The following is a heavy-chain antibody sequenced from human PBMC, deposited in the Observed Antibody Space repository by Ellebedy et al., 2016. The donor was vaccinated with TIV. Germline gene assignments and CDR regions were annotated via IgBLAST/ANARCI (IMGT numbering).Heavy chain of an antibody. CDR3: ARPGASYSSSWYDFDC. J-gene: IGHJ4*02. V-gene: IGHV3-21*01. D-gene: IGHD6-13*01. CDR1: GFTFSSFT. Sequence: PGGSLRLSCAASGFTFSSFTMNWVRQAPGKGLEWVSSISSRATYIPNADSVKGRFTISRDNAKNSLYLQMKSLRVEDTAVYYCARPGASYSSSWYDFDCWGQGTLVTVSS. CDR2: ISSRATYI.